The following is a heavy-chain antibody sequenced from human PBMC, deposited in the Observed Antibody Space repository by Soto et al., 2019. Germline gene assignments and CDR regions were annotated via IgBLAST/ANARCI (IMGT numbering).Heavy chain of an antibody. Sequence: GASVKVSCKASGYTFSGFYMHWVRQAPGQGLECMGWINPTSGGTKSAEKFQGRVTMTRDTSISTAYMELSRLTSDDTAVYYCASAAVTGTAGLDFCGQRTQVTVSS. D-gene: IGHD6-19*01. CDR3: ASAAVTGTAGLDF. V-gene: IGHV1-2*02. J-gene: IGHJ4*02. CDR2: INPTSGGT. CDR1: GYTFSGFY.